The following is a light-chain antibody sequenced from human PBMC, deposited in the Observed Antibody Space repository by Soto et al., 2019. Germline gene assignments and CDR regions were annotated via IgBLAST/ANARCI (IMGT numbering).Light chain of an antibody. Sequence: SPATLSASVGDRAPITCRASQSISSWLAWYPQKPGKDPKLLIYKASSLESGVPSRFSGSGSGTEFTLTISSLQPDDFATYYRLQHTYIWSFGQGTKVDIK. CDR1: QSISSW. CDR2: KAS. CDR3: LQHTYIWS. J-gene: IGKJ1*01. V-gene: IGKV1-5*03.